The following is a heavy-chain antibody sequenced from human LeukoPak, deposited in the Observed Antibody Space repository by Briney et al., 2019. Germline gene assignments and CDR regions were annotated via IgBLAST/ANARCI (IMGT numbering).Heavy chain of an antibody. J-gene: IGHJ4*02. CDR2: IYYSGST. CDR3: AIAWELPNFDY. V-gene: IGHV4-31*03. CDR1: GGSISSGAYY. Sequence: SETLSLTCTVSGGSISSGAYYWSWIRQHPGKGLEWIGYIYYSGSTYYNPSLKSRVTISVDTSKNQFSLKLSSVTAADTAVYYCAIAWELPNFDYWGQGTLVTVSS. D-gene: IGHD1-26*01.